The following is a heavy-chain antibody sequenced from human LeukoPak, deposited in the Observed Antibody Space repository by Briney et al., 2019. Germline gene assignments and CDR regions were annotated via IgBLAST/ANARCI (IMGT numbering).Heavy chain of an antibody. CDR2: IYTSGST. J-gene: IGHJ3*02. CDR3: ARHGASIVPAAMRIDDAFDI. CDR1: GGSISSYY. V-gene: IGHV4-4*09. D-gene: IGHD2-2*01. Sequence: PSETLSLTCTVSGGSISSYYWSWIRQPPGKGLEWIGYIYTSGSTNYNPSLKSRVTISVDTSKNQFSLKLSSVTAADTAVYYCARHGASIVPAAMRIDDAFDIWGQGTMVTVSS.